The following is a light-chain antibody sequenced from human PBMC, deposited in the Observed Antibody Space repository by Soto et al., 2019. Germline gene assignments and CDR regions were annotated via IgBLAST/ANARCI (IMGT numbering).Light chain of an antibody. V-gene: IGLV2-14*01. CDR1: SSDVGGYNY. Sequence: QSALTQPASVSESPGQSITISCTGTSSDVGGYNYVSWYQQHPSEAPKLIIYEVAHRPSGVSSRFSGSKSGNTASLTVSGLQAEDEADYYCSSYSSSSIPVIFGGGTKLTVL. CDR2: EVA. J-gene: IGLJ2*01. CDR3: SSYSSSSIPVI.